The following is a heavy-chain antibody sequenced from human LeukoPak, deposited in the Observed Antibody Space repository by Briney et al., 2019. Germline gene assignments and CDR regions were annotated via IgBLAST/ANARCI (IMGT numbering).Heavy chain of an antibody. CDR2: IYHSGST. D-gene: IGHD3-9*01. CDR3: ARGGGLKVLRYFDWTPYNWFDP. Sequence: SETLSLTCTVSGGSISSYYWSWIRQPPGKGLEWIGYIYHSGSTNYNPSLKSRVTISVDTSKNQFSLKLSSVTAADTAVYYCARGGGLKVLRYFDWTPYNWFDPWGQGTLVTVSS. V-gene: IGHV4-59*01. CDR1: GGSISSYY. J-gene: IGHJ5*02.